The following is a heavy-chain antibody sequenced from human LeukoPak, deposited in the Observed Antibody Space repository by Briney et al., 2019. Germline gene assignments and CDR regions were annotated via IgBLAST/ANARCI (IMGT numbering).Heavy chain of an antibody. CDR2: IYHSGST. Sequence: PSETLSLTCTVSGYSISSGYYWSWIRQPPGKGLEWIGSIYHSGSTYYNPSLKSRVTISVDTSKNQFSLKLSSVTAADTAVYYCARLQDYWGQGTLVTVSS. V-gene: IGHV4-38-2*02. J-gene: IGHJ4*02. CDR3: ARLQDY. CDR1: GYSISSGYY.